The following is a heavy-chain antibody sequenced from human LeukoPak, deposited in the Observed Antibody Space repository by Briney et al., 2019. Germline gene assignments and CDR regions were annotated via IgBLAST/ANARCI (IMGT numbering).Heavy chain of an antibody. V-gene: IGHV3-7*03. D-gene: IGHD5-18*01. Sequence: PGGSLRLSCAASGFTFNGYWMSWVRQAPGKGLEWVANIKEDGSEKYYVDSVKGRFTISRDNAKNSLYLQMNSLRAEDTAVYYCAREYGYRYGTVWGQGTLVTVSS. J-gene: IGHJ4*02. CDR3: AREYGYRYGTV. CDR1: GFTFNGYW. CDR2: IKEDGSEK.